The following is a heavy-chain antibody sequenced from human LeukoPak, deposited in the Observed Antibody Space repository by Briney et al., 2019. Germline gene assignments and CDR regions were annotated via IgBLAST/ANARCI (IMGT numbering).Heavy chain of an antibody. D-gene: IGHD1-26*01. J-gene: IGHJ1*01. Sequence: PGGSLRLSCAASGFTVSSNYMSWVRQAPGKGLEWVSVIYSGGSTYYADSVKGRFTISRDNSKNTLYLQMNSLRAEDTAVYYCASSTWELLRYFQDWGQGTLVTVSS. V-gene: IGHV3-66*01. CDR1: GFTVSSNY. CDR3: ASSTWELLRYFQD. CDR2: IYSGGST.